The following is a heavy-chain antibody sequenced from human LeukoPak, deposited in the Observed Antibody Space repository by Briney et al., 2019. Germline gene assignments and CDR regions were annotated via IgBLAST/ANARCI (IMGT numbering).Heavy chain of an antibody. CDR3: AREYSSFDY. J-gene: IGHJ4*02. V-gene: IGHV4-59*01. CDR1: GGSISDYY. Sequence: SETLSLTCTVSGGSISDYYWHWIRQPPRKGLEWIGFISYSGSTNYNPSLKSRVTISIDPSKNQYSLKLSSVTAADTAVHYCAREYSSFDYWGQGTLVTVSS. CDR2: ISYSGST. D-gene: IGHD2-21*01.